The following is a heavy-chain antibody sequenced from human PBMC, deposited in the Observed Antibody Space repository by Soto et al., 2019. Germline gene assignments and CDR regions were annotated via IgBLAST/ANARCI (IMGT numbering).Heavy chain of an antibody. J-gene: IGHJ6*02. D-gene: IGHD2-2*01. Sequence: QVQLVQSGAEVKKPGASVKVSCKASGYTFTSYGIIWVRQAPGQGLEWMGWISAYNGNTKYAQKLQGRVTMTTDTHPSTAYMELRSLRSDDTAVYYCARDVVVVPAAMYYYYGMDVWGQGTTVTVSS. CDR2: ISAYNGNT. CDR3: ARDVVVVPAAMYYYYGMDV. V-gene: IGHV1-18*04. CDR1: GYTFTSYG.